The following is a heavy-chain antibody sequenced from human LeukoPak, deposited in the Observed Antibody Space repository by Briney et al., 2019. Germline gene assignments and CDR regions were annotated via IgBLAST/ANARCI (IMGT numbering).Heavy chain of an antibody. D-gene: IGHD3-10*01. Sequence: GGSLRLSCAASGFTFSSYGMSWVRQAPGKGLEWVSAISGSGGSTYYADSVKGRFTISRDNSKNTLYLQMNSLRAEDTAVYYCAKEGILWFGELLPNWFDPWGQGTLVTVSS. J-gene: IGHJ5*02. V-gene: IGHV3-23*01. CDR2: ISGSGGST. CDR1: GFTFSSYG. CDR3: AKEGILWFGELLPNWFDP.